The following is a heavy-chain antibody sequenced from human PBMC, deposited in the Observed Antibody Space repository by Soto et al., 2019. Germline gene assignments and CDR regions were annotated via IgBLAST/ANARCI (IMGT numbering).Heavy chain of an antibody. D-gene: IGHD3-9*01. CDR1: GGSIGSSSYY. V-gene: IGHV4-39*01. CDR3: ARKRYFDGYDY. Sequence: SETLSLTCSVSGGSIGSSSYYWGWIRQPPGMGLEWIGTVYYSGSTNYNLSLKSRVTISADTSKNQFSLKLSSVTAADTAVYYCARKRYFDGYDYWGQGTLVTVSS. CDR2: VYYSGST. J-gene: IGHJ4*02.